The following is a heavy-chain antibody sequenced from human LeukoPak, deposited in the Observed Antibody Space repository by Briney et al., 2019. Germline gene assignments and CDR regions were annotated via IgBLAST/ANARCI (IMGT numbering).Heavy chain of an antibody. CDR2: ISGNGVST. CDR3: ARAVVAASTPSDY. D-gene: IGHD2-15*01. J-gene: IGHJ4*02. CDR1: GFTFSTYP. Sequence: GGSLRLSCSASGFTFSTYPMRWVRQGPGKGLEYVSAISGNGVSTYYADSVKGRFIISRDNSKNTLYLQMRSLRTEDTAVYYCARAVVAASTPSDYWGQGTLVTVSS. V-gene: IGHV3-64D*06.